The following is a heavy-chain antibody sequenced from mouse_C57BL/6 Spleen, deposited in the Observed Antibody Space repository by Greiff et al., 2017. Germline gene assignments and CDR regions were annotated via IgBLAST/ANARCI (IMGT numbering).Heavy chain of an antibody. CDR3: ARERYDYDDGDAMDY. CDR1: GYTFTDHT. D-gene: IGHD2-4*01. J-gene: IGHJ4*01. Sequence: QVQLKQSDAELVKPGASVKISCKASGYTFTDHTIHWMKQRPEQGLEWIGYIYPRDGSTKYNEKFKGKATLTADKSSSTAYMQLNSLTSEDSAVYFCARERYDYDDGDAMDYWGQGTSATVSS. CDR2: IYPRDGST. V-gene: IGHV1-78*01.